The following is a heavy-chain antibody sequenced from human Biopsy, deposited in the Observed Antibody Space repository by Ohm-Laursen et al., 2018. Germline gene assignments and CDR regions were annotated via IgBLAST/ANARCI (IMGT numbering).Heavy chain of an antibody. CDR2: ISNRGST. V-gene: IGHV4-59*01. CDR1: GGSISSDY. CDR3: ARLYRLDDYWDDDPPDAFDV. D-gene: IGHD3-3*01. J-gene: IGHJ3*01. Sequence: PSETLSLTCTVSGGSISSDYWSWIRQTPGKGLEWIGYISNRGSTNYNPSLRGRVTISVDTSKKQFSLKLTSVPAAGTAVFFCARLYRLDDYWDDDPPDAFDVWGQGTMVTVSS.